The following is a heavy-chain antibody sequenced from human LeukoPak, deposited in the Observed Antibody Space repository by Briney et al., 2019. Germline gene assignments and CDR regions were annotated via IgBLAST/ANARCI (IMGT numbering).Heavy chain of an antibody. J-gene: IGHJ4*02. CDR2: INPNSGGT. Sequence: ASVKVSCKASGYTFTDYYMHWVRQAPGQGLEWMGWINPNSGGTNYAQKFQGRVTMTRDTSISTAYMELSRLRSDDTAVYYCARYYYDSCAYYVLHYWGQGTLVTVSS. CDR1: GYTFTDYY. D-gene: IGHD3-22*01. CDR3: ARYYYDSCAYYVLHY. V-gene: IGHV1-2*02.